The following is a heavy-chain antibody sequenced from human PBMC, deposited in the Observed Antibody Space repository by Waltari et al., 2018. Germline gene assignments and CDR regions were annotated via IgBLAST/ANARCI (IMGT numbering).Heavy chain of an antibody. J-gene: IGHJ4*02. CDR2: IYSGGRT. CDR3: AREGRDKYYFDY. Sequence: EVQLVESGGGLVQPGGSLRLSCAASGFTVSSNYMHWVRQAPGKGLEWVAVIYSGGRTYYADSVKGRFTISRDNSKNTLYLQMNSLRAEDTAVYYCAREGRDKYYFDYWGQGTLVTVSS. V-gene: IGHV3-66*02. D-gene: IGHD2-15*01. CDR1: GFTVSSNY.